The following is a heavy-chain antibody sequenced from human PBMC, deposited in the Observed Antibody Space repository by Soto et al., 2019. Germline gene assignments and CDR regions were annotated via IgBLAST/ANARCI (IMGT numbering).Heavy chain of an antibody. V-gene: IGHV1-69*06. J-gene: IGHJ3*02. CDR1: GGTFSSYA. Sequence: SVKVSCKASGGTFSSYAISWVRQAPGQGLEWMGGIIPIFGTANYAQKLQGRVTITADKSTSTAYMELSSLRSEDTAVYYCARDRYDSSGPRSFDIWGQGTMVTVSS. D-gene: IGHD3-22*01. CDR2: IIPIFGTA. CDR3: ARDRYDSSGPRSFDI.